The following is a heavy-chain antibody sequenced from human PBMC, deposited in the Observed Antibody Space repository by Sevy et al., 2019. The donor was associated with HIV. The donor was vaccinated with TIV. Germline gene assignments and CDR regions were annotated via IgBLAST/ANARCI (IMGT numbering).Heavy chain of an antibody. V-gene: IGHV4-39*01. Sequence: SETLSLPCTVSGGSISSSSYYWGWIRQPPGKGLEWIAIIYYSGSTYYNPSLKSRVSIFIDTSKNQFSLKLSPVTAADTALYYCARLSLSRGVTTGSYYFDYWGQGTLVTVSS. D-gene: IGHD1-1*01. J-gene: IGHJ4*02. CDR3: ARLSLSRGVTTGSYYFDY. CDR1: GGSISSSSYY. CDR2: IYYSGST.